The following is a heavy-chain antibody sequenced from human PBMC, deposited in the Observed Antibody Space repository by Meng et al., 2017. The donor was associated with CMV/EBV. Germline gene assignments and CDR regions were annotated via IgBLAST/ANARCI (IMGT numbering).Heavy chain of an antibody. D-gene: IGHD2-2*01. CDR2: IIPILGIA. J-gene: IGHJ5*02. V-gene: IGHV1-69*02. CDR1: GGTFSSYT. Sequence: SVKVSCKASGGTFSSYTISWVRQAPGQGLEWMGRIIPILGIANYAQKLQGRVTITADKSTSTAYMELSSLRSEDTAVYYCARAPPLYCSSTSCQYMFDPWGQGTLVTVSS. CDR3: ARAPPLYCSSTSCQYMFDP.